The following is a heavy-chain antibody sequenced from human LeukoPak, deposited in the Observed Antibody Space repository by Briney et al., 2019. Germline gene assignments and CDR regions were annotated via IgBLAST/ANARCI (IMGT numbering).Heavy chain of an antibody. D-gene: IGHD6-13*01. V-gene: IGHV4-59*01. CDR3: ARDQERYSSSWSRYYYGMDV. CDR1: GGSISSYY. J-gene: IGHJ6*02. Sequence: SETLSLTCTVSGGSISSYYWSWIRQPPGKGLEWIGYIYYSGSTNYNPSLKSRVTISVDTSKNQFSLKLSSVTAADTAVYYCARDQERYSSSWSRYYYGMDVWGQGTTATVSS. CDR2: IYYSGST.